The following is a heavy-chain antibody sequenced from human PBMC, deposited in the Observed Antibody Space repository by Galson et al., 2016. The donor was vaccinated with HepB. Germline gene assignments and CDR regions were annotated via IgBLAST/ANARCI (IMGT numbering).Heavy chain of an antibody. CDR2: IYHSGSS. D-gene: IGHD3-10*01. CDR3: ARGRLDYYGSGRSKSFDP. J-gene: IGHJ5*02. V-gene: IGHV4-34*01. CDR1: VGSFSGYY. Sequence: SETLSLTCAVHVGSFSGYYWTWIRQPPGKGLEWIGEIYHSGSSNYNPSLETRVTISLDTSENHFSLNLPSVTAADTGLYYCARGRLDYYGSGRSKSFDPWGQGTLVTVSS.